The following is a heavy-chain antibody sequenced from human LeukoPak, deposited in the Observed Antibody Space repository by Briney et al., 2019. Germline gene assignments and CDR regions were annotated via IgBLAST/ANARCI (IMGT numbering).Heavy chain of an antibody. CDR2: ISGSGGST. CDR3: AKDERIAVAGPYYFDY. CDR1: GFTFSSYA. J-gene: IGHJ4*02. Sequence: PGGSLRLSCAAPGFTFSSYAMSWVRQAPGKGLEWVSAISGSGGSTYYADSVKGRFTISRDNSKNTLYLQMNSLRAEDTAVYYCAKDERIAVAGPYYFDYWGQGTLVTVSS. V-gene: IGHV3-23*01. D-gene: IGHD6-19*01.